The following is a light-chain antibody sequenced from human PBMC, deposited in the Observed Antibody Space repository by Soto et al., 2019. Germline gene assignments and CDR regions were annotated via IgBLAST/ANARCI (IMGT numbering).Light chain of an antibody. V-gene: IGKV1-5*03. J-gene: IGKJ2*01. CDR1: QTITTW. CDR3: QQYDSYPYT. CDR2: KAS. Sequence: DIQMTQSPSTLSASVGDRVTINCRASQTITTWLAWYQQKAGKAPKVLIYKASTLESGVPSRFSGSGSGTEFTLTISSLQPADVATDYCQQYDSYPYTFGQGTKLEIK.